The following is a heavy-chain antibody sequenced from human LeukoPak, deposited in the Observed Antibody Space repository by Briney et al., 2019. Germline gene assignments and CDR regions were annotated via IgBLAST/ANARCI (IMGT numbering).Heavy chain of an antibody. CDR1: GDTLTDTY. J-gene: IGHJ4*02. D-gene: IGHD4-23*01. CDR3: ARFLHGNSLDY. CDR2: IYFDASDT. V-gene: IGHV5-51*01. Sequence: GESLKISCHGSGDTLTDTYIAWVRQMPGKGMEWMGIIYFDASDTRYSPSFQGHVTISVDPSISTAYLQWSSLKTSDTGTYYCARFLHGNSLDYWGQGSLVTVSS.